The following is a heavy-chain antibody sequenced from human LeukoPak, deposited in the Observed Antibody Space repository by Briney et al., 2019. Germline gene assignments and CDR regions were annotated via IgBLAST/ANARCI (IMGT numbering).Heavy chain of an antibody. J-gene: IGHJ5*02. D-gene: IGHD3-16*01. V-gene: IGHV4-59*08. CDR2: IYYSGST. CDR1: GGSISSYY. Sequence: PSETLSLTCTVSGGSISSYYWSWIRQPPGKGLEWIGYIYYSGSTNYNPSLKSRVTVSVDTSKNQFSLKLSSVTAADTAVYYCAXXXXXXXXXRGAWFDPWGQGTLVTVSS. CDR3: AXXXXXXXXXRGAWFDP.